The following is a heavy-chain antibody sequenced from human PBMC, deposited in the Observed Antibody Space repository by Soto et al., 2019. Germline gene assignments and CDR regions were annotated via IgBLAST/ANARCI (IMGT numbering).Heavy chain of an antibody. Sequence: GASVKVSCKASGYTFTSYGISWVRQAPGQGLEWMGWISAYNGNTNYAQKLQGRVTMTTDTSTSTAYMELRSLRSDDTAVYYCARYCSGGSCYSAGLTPDYWGQRTLVTVSS. CDR1: GYTFTSYG. D-gene: IGHD2-15*01. CDR3: ARYCSGGSCYSAGLTPDY. V-gene: IGHV1-18*01. J-gene: IGHJ4*02. CDR2: ISAYNGNT.